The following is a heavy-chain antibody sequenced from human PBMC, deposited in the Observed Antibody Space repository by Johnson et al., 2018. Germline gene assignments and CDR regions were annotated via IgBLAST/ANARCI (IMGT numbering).Heavy chain of an antibody. D-gene: IGHD5-18*01. CDR3: ARIIQIRNYYYYDMDV. V-gene: IGHV3-33*01. Sequence: QVQLVESGGGVVQPGRSLRLSCAASGFTFSSYGMHWVRQAPGKGLEWVAVIWYDGSNKYYADSVKGRFTISRDNSKTTLYRQMTSLRAEDTAVYYWARIIQIRNYYYYDMDVWGQGTTVTVSS. CDR1: GFTFSSYG. J-gene: IGHJ6*02. CDR2: IWYDGSNK.